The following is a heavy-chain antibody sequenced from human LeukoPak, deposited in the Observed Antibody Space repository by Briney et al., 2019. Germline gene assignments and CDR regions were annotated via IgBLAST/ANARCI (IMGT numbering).Heavy chain of an antibody. D-gene: IGHD6-6*01. CDR1: GGSISSYY. CDR2: IYYSGST. J-gene: IGHJ3*02. V-gene: IGHV4-59*08. CDR3: AGSRTSIAARDDAFDI. Sequence: PSETLSLTCTVSGGSISSYYWSWIRQPPGKGLEWIGYIYYSGSTNYNPSLKSRVTISVDTSKNQFSLKLSSVTAADTAVYYCAGSRTSIAARDDAFDIWGQGTMVTVSS.